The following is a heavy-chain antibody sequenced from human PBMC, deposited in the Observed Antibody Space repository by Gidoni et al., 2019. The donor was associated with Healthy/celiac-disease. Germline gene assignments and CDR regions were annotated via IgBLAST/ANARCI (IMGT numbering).Heavy chain of an antibody. CDR2: IYYSGST. Sequence: LQLQESGPGLVKPSETLSLTCTVPGGSISSSRYYWGWIRQPPGTGLEWIGSIYYSGSTYYNPSLKSRVTISVDTSKNQFSLKLSSVTAADTAVYYCASGSYGSGRSWGQGTLVTVSS. D-gene: IGHD3-10*01. V-gene: IGHV4-39*07. J-gene: IGHJ5*02. CDR3: ASGSYGSGRS. CDR1: GGSISSSRYY.